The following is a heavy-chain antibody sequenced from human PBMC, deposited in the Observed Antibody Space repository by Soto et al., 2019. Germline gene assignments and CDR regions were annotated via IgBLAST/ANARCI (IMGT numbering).Heavy chain of an antibody. Sequence: QVQLQQWGAGLLKPSETLSLTCAVYGGSFSGYYWSWIRQPPGKGLEWIGEINHSGSTNYNPSLKSRVIISVDTSKNQFSLKLSSVTAADTAVYYCARKVEAGIDFDYWGQGTLVTVSS. D-gene: IGHD6-19*01. J-gene: IGHJ4*02. CDR1: GGSFSGYY. V-gene: IGHV4-34*01. CDR2: INHSGST. CDR3: ARKVEAGIDFDY.